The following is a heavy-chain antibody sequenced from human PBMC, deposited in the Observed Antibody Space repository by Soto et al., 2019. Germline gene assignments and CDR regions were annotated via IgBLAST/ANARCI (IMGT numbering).Heavy chain of an antibody. D-gene: IGHD5-12*01. CDR3: AAELYGGGRCCSFDI. J-gene: IGHJ3*02. V-gene: IGHV1-58*01. CDR1: GGSFSNSD. Sequence: SVKVSCKTSGGSFSNSDVQGVRQARGQHLEWIGWIIFGSGVTKYTQELQERLTISRDMSSHTAYMELRSLRSEDTAVNYCAAELYGGGRCCSFDIWGQGAAVTVSS. CDR2: IIFGSGVT.